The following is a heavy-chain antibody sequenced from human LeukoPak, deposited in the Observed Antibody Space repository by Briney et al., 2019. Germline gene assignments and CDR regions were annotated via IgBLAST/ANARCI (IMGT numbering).Heavy chain of an antibody. V-gene: IGHV3-11*01. CDR2: ISSSGSAI. CDR3: ATLGRNYFDS. D-gene: IGHD2-15*01. CDR1: RFTISDYY. J-gene: IGHJ4*02. Sequence: GGSLRLSCAASRFTISDYYMTWIRQAPGKGLEWVSYISSSGSAIYYADSVKGRFTVSRDNAKNSLYLQMNSLRAEDTAEYYCATLGRNYFDSWGQGSLVTVSS.